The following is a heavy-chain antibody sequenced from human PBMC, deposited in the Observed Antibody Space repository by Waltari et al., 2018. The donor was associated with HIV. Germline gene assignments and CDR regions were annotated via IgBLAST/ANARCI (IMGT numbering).Heavy chain of an antibody. CDR2: INPNSGGT. CDR3: ARAYLGAAYYFDF. J-gene: IGHJ4*02. D-gene: IGHD2-15*01. V-gene: IGHV1-2*04. CDR1: GYTFTDYY. Sequence: QVQLVQSGAEVRKPGASVQVSCRASGYTFTDYYLHWVGQAPGQGLEWMGWINPNSGGTNYAQKFQGWVTMTRDTSISTAYMELSGLKSDDTALYYCARAYLGAAYYFDFWGQGTQVTVSS.